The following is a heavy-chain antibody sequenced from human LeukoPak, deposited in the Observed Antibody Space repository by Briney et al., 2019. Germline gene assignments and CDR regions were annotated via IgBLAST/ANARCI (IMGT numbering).Heavy chain of an antibody. V-gene: IGHV4-4*07. CDR3: ARVGYCSSTSCYSDDYYYYGMDV. Sequence: SETLSLTCTVSGGSISSYYWSWIRQPAGKGLEWIGRIYTSGSTNYNPSLKSRVTMSVDTSKNQFSLKLSSVTAADTAVYYCARVGYCSSTSCYSDDYYYYGMDVWGQGTTVTVSS. D-gene: IGHD2-2*03. J-gene: IGHJ6*02. CDR2: IYTSGST. CDR1: GGSISSYY.